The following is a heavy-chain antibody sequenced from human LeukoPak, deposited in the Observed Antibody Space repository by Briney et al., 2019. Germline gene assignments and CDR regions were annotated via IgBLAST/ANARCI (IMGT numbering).Heavy chain of an antibody. CDR1: GFTVSSNY. CDR2: IYSGGST. CDR3: AREDCYDSSGYYYED. Sequence: GGSLRLSCAASGFTVSSNYMSWVRQAPGKGLEWVSVIYSGGSTYYADSVKGRFTISRDNSKNTLYPQMNSLRAEDTAVYYCAREDCYDSSGYYYEDWGQGTLVTVSS. J-gene: IGHJ4*02. D-gene: IGHD3-22*01. V-gene: IGHV3-53*01.